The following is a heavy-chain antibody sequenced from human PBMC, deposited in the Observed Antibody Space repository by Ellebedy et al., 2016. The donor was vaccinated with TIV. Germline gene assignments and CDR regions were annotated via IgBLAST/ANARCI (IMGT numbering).Heavy chain of an antibody. CDR3: AKELHVDSAY. CDR2: ISYDGNNK. D-gene: IGHD5-18*01. J-gene: IGHJ4*02. V-gene: IGHV3-30*18. CDR1: GFTFSSFG. Sequence: GESLKISCAASGFTFSSFGMHWVRQAPDKGLEWVAAISYDGNNKYYGDSVKGRFTISRDNSKNTLSLQMNSLRGDDTAVYYCAKELHVDSAYWGQGTLVTVSS.